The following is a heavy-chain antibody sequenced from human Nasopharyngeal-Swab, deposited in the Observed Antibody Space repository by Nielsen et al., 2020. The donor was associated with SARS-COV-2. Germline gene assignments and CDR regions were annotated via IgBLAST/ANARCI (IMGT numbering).Heavy chain of an antibody. Sequence: LSLTCAASGFTFSSYSMNWVRQAPGKGLEWVSYISSSSSTIYYADSVKGRFTISRDNAKNSLYLQMNSLRDEDTAVYYCARGGRWDDSTEWDYYYYGMDVWGQGTTVTVSS. CDR2: ISSSSSTI. V-gene: IGHV3-48*02. CDR1: GFTFSSYS. D-gene: IGHD3-22*01. CDR3: ARGGRWDDSTEWDYYYYGMDV. J-gene: IGHJ6*02.